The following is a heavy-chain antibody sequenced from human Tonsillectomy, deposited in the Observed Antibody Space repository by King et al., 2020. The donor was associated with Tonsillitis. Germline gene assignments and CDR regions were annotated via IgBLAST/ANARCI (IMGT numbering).Heavy chain of an antibody. CDR3: ARDLSSDIVVVPAAPAD. CDR1: GFTFSSYG. CDR2: IWYDGSNK. J-gene: IGHJ1*01. D-gene: IGHD2-2*01. V-gene: IGHV3-33*01. Sequence: VQLVESGGGVVQPGRSLRLSCAASGFTFSSYGMHWVRQAPGKGLEWVAVIWYDGSNKYYADSVKGRFTISRDNSKNTLYLQMNSLRAEATAVYYCARDLSSDIVVVPAAPADWGQGTLVTVSS.